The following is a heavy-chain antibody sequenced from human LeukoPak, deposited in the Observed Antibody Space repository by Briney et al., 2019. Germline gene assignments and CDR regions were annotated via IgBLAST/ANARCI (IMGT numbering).Heavy chain of an antibody. CDR2: TYYRTKWYT. CDR3: ARGSSRIYYYDSSGYSHAFDY. D-gene: IGHD3-22*01. CDR1: GDSVSSNSAA. J-gene: IGHJ4*02. Sequence: SQTLSLTCAIPGDSVSSNSAAWNWFRQSPSRGLEWLGRTYYRTKWYTDYAESVKSRITINPDASKNQFSLQVNSVTPEDTAVYYCARGSSRIYYYDSSGYSHAFDYWGQGILVTVSS. V-gene: IGHV6-1*01.